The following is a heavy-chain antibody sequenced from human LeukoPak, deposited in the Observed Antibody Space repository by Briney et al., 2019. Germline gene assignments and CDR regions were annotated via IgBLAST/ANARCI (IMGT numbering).Heavy chain of an antibody. D-gene: IGHD5-24*01. CDR2: IYYSGST. J-gene: IGHJ6*02. CDR3: ARDRGDGYNYYPYYYYGMDV. CDR1: GGSVSSGSYY. Sequence: SETLSLTCTVSGGSVSSGSYYWSWIRQPPGKGLEWIGYIYYSGSTNYNPSLKSRVTISVDTSKNQFSLKLSSVTAADTAVYYCARDRGDGYNYYPYYYYGMDVWGQGTTVTVSS. V-gene: IGHV4-61*01.